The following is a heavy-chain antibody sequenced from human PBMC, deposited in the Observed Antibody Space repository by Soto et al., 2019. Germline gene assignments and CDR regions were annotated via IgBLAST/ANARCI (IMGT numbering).Heavy chain of an antibody. CDR1: GGSISSSSYY. J-gene: IGHJ4*02. D-gene: IGHD3-22*01. V-gene: IGHV4-39*07. Sequence: SETLSLTCTVSGGSISSSSYYWGWIRQPPGKGLEWIGEVHRSGSTNSNPSLKSRVTISVDKSQNDFSLKLSSVTAADTAVYYCARRDYYDSTGYYGDWGQGTPVTVSS. CDR2: VHRSGST. CDR3: ARRDYYDSTGYYGD.